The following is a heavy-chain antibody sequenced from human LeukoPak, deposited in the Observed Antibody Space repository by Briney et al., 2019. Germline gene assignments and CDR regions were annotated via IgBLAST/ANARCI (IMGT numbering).Heavy chain of an antibody. J-gene: IGHJ4*02. V-gene: IGHV3-30*02. Sequence: PGGSLRLSCAASGFTFSSYGMHWVRQAPGKGLEWVAVIWYDGSNKYYADSVKGRFTISRDNSKNTLYLQMNSLRAEDTAVYYCAKARRGFGVVRDYFDYWGQGTLVTVSS. CDR2: IWYDGSNK. D-gene: IGHD3-3*01. CDR1: GFTFSSYG. CDR3: AKARRGFGVVRDYFDY.